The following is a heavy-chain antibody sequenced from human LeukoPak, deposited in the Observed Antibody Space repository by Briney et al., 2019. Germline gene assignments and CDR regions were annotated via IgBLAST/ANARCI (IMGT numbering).Heavy chain of an antibody. CDR3: ARVRGPSFDY. CDR2: IYYRGST. D-gene: IGHD2-15*01. V-gene: IGHV4-39*07. CDR1: GGSISSSSYY. J-gene: IGHJ4*02. Sequence: SETLSLTCTVSGGSISSSSYYWGWIRQPPGKGLEWIGSIYYRGSTYYNPSLKSRVTISVDTSKNQFSLKLSSVTAADTAVYCCARVRGPSFDYWGQGTLVTVSS.